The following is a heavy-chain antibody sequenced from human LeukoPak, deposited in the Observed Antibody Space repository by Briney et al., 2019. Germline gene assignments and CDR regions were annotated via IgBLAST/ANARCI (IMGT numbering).Heavy chain of an antibody. V-gene: IGHV4-59*01. Sequence: PSETLSLTCTVSGGSISSYYWSWIRQPPGKGLEYIGYIYYSGITNYNPSLKSRVTISVDTSKNQFSLKLSSVTAADTAVYYCARLRWEPDAFDIWGQGTMVTVSS. CDR1: GGSISSYY. CDR2: IYYSGIT. J-gene: IGHJ3*02. CDR3: ARLRWEPDAFDI. D-gene: IGHD1-26*01.